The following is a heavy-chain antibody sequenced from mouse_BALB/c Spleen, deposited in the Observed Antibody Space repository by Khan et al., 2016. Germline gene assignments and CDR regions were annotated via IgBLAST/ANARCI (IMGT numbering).Heavy chain of an antibody. V-gene: IGHV1-7*01. D-gene: IGHD1-2*01. CDR3: ARIPTATLVY. CDR1: GFTFTTYW. CDR2: INPSTGYA. J-gene: IGHJ4*01. Sequence: QVQLQQSGAELAKPGASVKMSCKASGFTFTTYWMHWVKQRPGQGLEWIGYINPSTGYAEYNQKFKDKATFTADKSSSTAYMQLSSLTSEDSAVYYCARIPTATLVYWGLGTSVTVSS.